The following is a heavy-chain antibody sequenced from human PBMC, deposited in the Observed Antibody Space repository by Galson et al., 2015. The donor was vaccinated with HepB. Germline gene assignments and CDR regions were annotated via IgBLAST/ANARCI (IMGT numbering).Heavy chain of an antibody. CDR2: IYSGGST. D-gene: IGHD6-13*01. Sequence: SLRLSCAASGFTVSSNYMSWVRQAPGKGLEWVSVIYSGGSTYYADSVKGRFTISRDNSKNTLYLQMNSLRAEDTAVYYCARDFGLKQQEGGYWGQGTLVTVSS. V-gene: IGHV3-66*01. J-gene: IGHJ4*02. CDR1: GFTVSSNY. CDR3: ARDFGLKQQEGGY.